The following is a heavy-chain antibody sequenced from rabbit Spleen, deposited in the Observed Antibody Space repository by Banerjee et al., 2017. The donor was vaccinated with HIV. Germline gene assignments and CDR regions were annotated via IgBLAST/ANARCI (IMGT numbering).Heavy chain of an antibody. CDR2: IYAGSTGTA. Sequence: QAQPEESGGDLVQPGAPLTPTCTASGFSFSSVHWVYWVRQATGKGMEWIGTIYAGSTGTAGFASSAKGRFTITKTSSTTVTLEMATLTAADAAAYVCARNFDLWGPGTLVTVS. CDR3: ARNFDL. V-gene: IGHV1S45*01. J-gene: IGHJ4*01. CDR1: GFSFSSVHW.